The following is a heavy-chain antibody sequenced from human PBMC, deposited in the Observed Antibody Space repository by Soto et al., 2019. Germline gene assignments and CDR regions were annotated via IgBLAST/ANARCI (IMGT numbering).Heavy chain of an antibody. J-gene: IGHJ6*02. D-gene: IGHD1-1*01. Sequence: SETLSLTCTVSGGSISSYYWSWIRQPPGKGLEWIGYIYYSGSTNYNPSLKSRVTISVDTSKNQFSLKLSSVTAADTAVYYCARDHWLAYYYYGMDVWGQGTTVTVSS. CDR3: ARDHWLAYYYYGMDV. CDR2: IYYSGST. CDR1: GGSISSYY. V-gene: IGHV4-59*01.